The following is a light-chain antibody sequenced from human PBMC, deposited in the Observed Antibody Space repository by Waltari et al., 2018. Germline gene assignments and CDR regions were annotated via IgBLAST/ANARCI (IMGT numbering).Light chain of an antibody. V-gene: IGKV3-20*01. CDR1: QSASSSY. CDR3: QQYGISLWT. Sequence: EIVLTQSPGTLSLSPGERATLSCRASQSASSSYLGWYQHTPGQAPRLTYGASSRATGIPDRFSGSGSGTAFTLTISRLEPEDFAVYYCQQYGISLWTFGQGTKVEIK. J-gene: IGKJ1*01. CDR2: GAS.